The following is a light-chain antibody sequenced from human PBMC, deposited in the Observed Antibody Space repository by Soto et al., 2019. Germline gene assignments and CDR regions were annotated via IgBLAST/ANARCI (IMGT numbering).Light chain of an antibody. Sequence: EIVMTQAPATLSVSPGGRATLSCRASQSISGTLAWYQQKPGQAPRLLIYDASNRATGIPARFSGSESGTDFTLIISSLEPEDFGVYYCQQRYNWPRTFGQGTRLEIK. CDR1: QSISGT. J-gene: IGKJ5*01. CDR2: DAS. V-gene: IGKV3-11*01. CDR3: QQRYNWPRT.